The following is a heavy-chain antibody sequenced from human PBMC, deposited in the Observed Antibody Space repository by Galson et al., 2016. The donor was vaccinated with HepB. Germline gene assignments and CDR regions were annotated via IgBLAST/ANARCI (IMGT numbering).Heavy chain of an antibody. CDR1: GYTFSSYP. D-gene: IGHD5-24*01. J-gene: IGHJ6*02. V-gene: IGHV1-46*01. Sequence: CKASGYTFSSYPIRWVRQAPGQGLEWMGIITPDNGNTVYAQKFQGGVTMTSDTSTSTVYMEVSSLRSEHTAVYYCASDKERWVQYNYYFGMDVWGQGTTVTGSS. CDR3: ASDKERWVQYNYYFGMDV. CDR2: ITPDNGNT.